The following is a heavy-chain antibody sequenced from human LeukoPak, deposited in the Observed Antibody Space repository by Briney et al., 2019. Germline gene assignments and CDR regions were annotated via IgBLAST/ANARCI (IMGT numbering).Heavy chain of an antibody. J-gene: IGHJ4*02. CDR1: GFPVSGNF. CDR3: ARFFQWLGPFDY. V-gene: IGHV3-53*01. Sequence: GGSLRLSCAASGFPVSGNFMSWVRQGPGKALEWVSVILDGGATYYTDSVTGRCTISRDNSKNTLYLQMNSLRAEATAVYYCARFFQWLGPFDYWGQGALVTVSS. D-gene: IGHD6-19*01. CDR2: ILDGGAT.